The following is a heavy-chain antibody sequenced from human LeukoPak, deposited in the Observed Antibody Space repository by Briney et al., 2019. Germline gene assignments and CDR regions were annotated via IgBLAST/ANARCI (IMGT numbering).Heavy chain of an antibody. CDR1: GFTVSSNY. CDR3: APDCSSSSCFARDAFDI. J-gene: IGHJ3*02. CDR2: IYSGGNT. Sequence: GGSLRLSCAASGFTVSSNYMSWVRQAPGKGLEWVSVIYSGGNTYYADSVKGRFSISRDNSKNTLYLQMNNLRAEDTAVYYCAPDCSSSSCFARDAFDIWGQGTMVTVSS. D-gene: IGHD2-2*01. V-gene: IGHV3-66*02.